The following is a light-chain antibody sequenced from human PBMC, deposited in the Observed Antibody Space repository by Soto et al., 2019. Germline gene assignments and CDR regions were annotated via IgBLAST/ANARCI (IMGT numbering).Light chain of an antibody. CDR3: SSYTSTSARV. CDR2: QVS. J-gene: IGLJ3*02. Sequence: QSALTQPASVSGSPGQSITISCTGTSSDIGRYKYISWYQQHPGEVPKLIIFQVSNRPSGISSRFSGSKSGNTASLTISGLQAEDEADYYCSSYTSTSARVFGGGTKVTVL. V-gene: IGLV2-14*01. CDR1: SSDIGRYKY.